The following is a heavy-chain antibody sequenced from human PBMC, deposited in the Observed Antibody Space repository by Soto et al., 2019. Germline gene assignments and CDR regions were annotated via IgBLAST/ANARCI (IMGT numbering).Heavy chain of an antibody. Sequence: QVQLQESGPGLVKPSQTLSLTCTVSGGSISSGGYYWSWIRQHPGKGLEWIGYIYYSGSTYYNPSLKSRVTISVDTSKNQLSLKLSSVTAEDTAVYYCARDSTGGYYSARWGQGTLVTVSS. CDR1: GGSISSGGYY. D-gene: IGHD3-22*01. CDR3: ARDSTGGYYSAR. CDR2: IYYSGST. V-gene: IGHV4-31*03. J-gene: IGHJ4*02.